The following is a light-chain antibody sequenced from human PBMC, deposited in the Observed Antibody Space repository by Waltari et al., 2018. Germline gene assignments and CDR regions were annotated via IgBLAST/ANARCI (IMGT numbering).Light chain of an antibody. Sequence: FMLTQPHSVSESPGKTVTISCTRSSGNIATNYAQWYQQRPGSAPTKVIYEDNQRPSGGPDRFSGSIDSSSNSASLIISGLKAEDEADYYCQSFDSSHVVFGGGTKLTVL. CDR1: SGNIATNY. CDR2: EDN. V-gene: IGLV6-57*03. CDR3: QSFDSSHVV. J-gene: IGLJ2*01.